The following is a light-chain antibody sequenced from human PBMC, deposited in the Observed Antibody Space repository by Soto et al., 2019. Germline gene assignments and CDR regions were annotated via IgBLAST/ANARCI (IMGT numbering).Light chain of an antibody. J-gene: IGKJ2*01. CDR1: QSVTTS. Sequence: EIVLTQSPATLSLSPGERATLSCRASQSVTTSLAWYQHQPGQAPRLLIYDASNRATGIPARFSGSGSGTDFTLTVSSLEPEDFAVYYCQQRSNWYTFGQGTKVDIK. CDR3: QQRSNWYT. V-gene: IGKV3-11*01. CDR2: DAS.